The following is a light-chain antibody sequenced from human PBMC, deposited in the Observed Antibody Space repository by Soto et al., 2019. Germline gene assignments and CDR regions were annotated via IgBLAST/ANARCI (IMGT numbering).Light chain of an antibody. V-gene: IGLV2-14*01. J-gene: IGLJ2*01. CDR1: SSDVGGYNY. CDR3: SSYTSSSTVV. Sequence: QSALPQPDSVSGSPGQSITISCTGTSSDVGGYNYVSWYQQHPGKAPKLMIYDVSNRPSGVSNRFSGSKSGNTASLTISGLQAEDEADYYCSSYTSSSTVVFGGGTKVTVL. CDR2: DVS.